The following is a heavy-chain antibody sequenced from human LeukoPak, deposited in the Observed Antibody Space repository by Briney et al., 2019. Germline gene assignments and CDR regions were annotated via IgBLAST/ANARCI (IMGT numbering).Heavy chain of an antibody. J-gene: IGHJ5*02. Sequence: SETLSLTCTVSGGSISSGSYYWSWIRQPAGKGLEWIGRIYTSGSTNYNPSLKSRVTISVDTSKNQFSLKLSSVTAADTAVYYCARGPTTMVRGVIGFDPWGQGTLVTVSS. D-gene: IGHD3-10*01. CDR2: IYTSGST. CDR3: ARGPTTMVRGVIGFDP. V-gene: IGHV4-61*02. CDR1: GGSISSGSYY.